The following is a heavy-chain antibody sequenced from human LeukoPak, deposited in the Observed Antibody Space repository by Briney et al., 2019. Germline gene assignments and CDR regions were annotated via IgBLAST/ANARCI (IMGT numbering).Heavy chain of an antibody. CDR3: ATVRSGPRYYYYYGMDV. Sequence: ASVKVSCKDSGYTLTELSMHWVRQAPGKGLEWMGGFDPEDGETIYAQKFQGRVTMTEDTSTDTAYMELSSLRSEDTAVYYCATVRSGPRYYYYYGMDVWGQGTTVTVSS. CDR2: FDPEDGET. V-gene: IGHV1-24*01. J-gene: IGHJ6*02. CDR1: GYTLTELS. D-gene: IGHD3-10*01.